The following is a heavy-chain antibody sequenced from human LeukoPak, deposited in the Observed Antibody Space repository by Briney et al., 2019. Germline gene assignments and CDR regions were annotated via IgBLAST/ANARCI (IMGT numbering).Heavy chain of an antibody. D-gene: IGHD3-3*01. CDR1: GFTFSSFG. Sequence: GRSQRLSCVASGFTFSSFGMHWVRQAPGKGLEWVALMWYDGSNTYYADSVKGRFTISRDDSKNTVYLQMNSLRAEDTALYYCARGFLDFDSWGQGTLVIVSS. CDR3: ARGFLDFDS. CDR2: MWYDGSNT. V-gene: IGHV3-33*01. J-gene: IGHJ4*02.